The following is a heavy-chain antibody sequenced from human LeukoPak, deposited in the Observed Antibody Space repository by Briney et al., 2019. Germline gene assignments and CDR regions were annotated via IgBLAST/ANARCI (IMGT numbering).Heavy chain of an antibody. V-gene: IGHV3-11*04. CDR3: AKGTTILIDY. J-gene: IGHJ4*02. CDR1: GFTFSDYN. CDR2: ISRSGSTK. D-gene: IGHD3-9*01. Sequence: PGGSLRLSCAASGFTFSDYNMRWIRQAPGKGLEWVSSISRSGSTKYYADSVKGRFTISRDNSKNTLYLQMNSLRAEDTAVYYCAKGTTILIDYWGQGTLVTVSS.